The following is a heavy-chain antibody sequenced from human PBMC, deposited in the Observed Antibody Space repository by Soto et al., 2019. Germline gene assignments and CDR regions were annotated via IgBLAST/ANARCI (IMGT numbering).Heavy chain of an antibody. J-gene: IGHJ6*02. CDR3: ARDSSDQRPYGMVV. V-gene: IGHV3-7*03. D-gene: IGHD6-25*01. Sequence: EVQLVASGGGLVQPGGSLRLSCVASGFTFSRYWMAWVRQAPGKGLEWVANIRQDASEKNYVGSVKGRFSISRDNGKESLFLQMNSLRADDTAVYYCARDSSDQRPYGMVVWGQGTTVTVSS. CDR2: IRQDASEK. CDR1: GFTFSRYW.